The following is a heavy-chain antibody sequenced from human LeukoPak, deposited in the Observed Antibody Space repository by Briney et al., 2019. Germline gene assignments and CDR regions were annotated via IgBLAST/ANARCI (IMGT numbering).Heavy chain of an antibody. V-gene: IGHV3-21*01. D-gene: IGHD2-21*01. CDR1: GFTFSSYS. CDR2: ISSSSSYI. CDR3: ARDTNSAGAYFDY. J-gene: IGHJ4*02. Sequence: GGSLRLSCAASGFTFSSYSMSWARQAPGKGLEWVSSISSSSSYIYYADSVKGRFTISRDNAKNSLYLQMNSLRAEDTAGYYCARDTNSAGAYFDYWGQGTLVTVSS.